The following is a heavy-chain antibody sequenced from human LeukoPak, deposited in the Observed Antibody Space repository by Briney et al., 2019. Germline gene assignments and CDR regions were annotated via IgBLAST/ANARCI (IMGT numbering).Heavy chain of an antibody. J-gene: IGHJ4*02. CDR3: ARNHLVVVTAVRRAYYFDY. D-gene: IGHD2-21*02. V-gene: IGHV4-4*07. CDR1: GGSISSYY. CDR2: ISGSGNT. Sequence: SETLSLTCTVSGGSISSYYWSWIRQPAGKGLEWIGRISGSGNTNYNPSLKSRVTMSLDTSKNQCSLKLTSVTAADTAVYYCARNHLVVVTAVRRAYYFDYWGQGILVTVSS.